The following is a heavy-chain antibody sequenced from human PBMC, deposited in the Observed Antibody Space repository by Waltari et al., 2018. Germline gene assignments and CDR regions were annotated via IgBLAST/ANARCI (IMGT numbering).Heavy chain of an antibody. J-gene: IGHJ6*03. CDR3: ARGLGSTWYYYYYMDV. CDR2: INHIGTT. V-gene: IGHV4-34*01. CDR1: GGSFSGYY. D-gene: IGHD6-13*01. Sequence: QVQLQQWGAGLLKPSETLSLTCAVYGGSFSGYYWSWIRQPPGKGLEWIGEINHIGTTNYDPSLKSRVTISVDTSKNQFSLKLSSVTSAETAVYYCARGLGSTWYYYYYMDVWGKGTTVTVSS.